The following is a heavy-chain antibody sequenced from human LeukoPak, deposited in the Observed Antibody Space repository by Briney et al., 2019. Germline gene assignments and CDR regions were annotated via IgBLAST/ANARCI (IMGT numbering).Heavy chain of an antibody. V-gene: IGHV3-49*03. CDR2: IRSKAYGGTT. Sequence: GGSLRLSCTASGFTFGDYAMSWFRQAPGKGLEWVGFIRSKAYGGTTEYAASVKGRFTISRDDSKSIAYLQMNSLKTEDTAVHYCTRDLVDFWSGYYFDYWGQGTLVTVSS. D-gene: IGHD3-3*01. CDR1: GFTFGDYA. J-gene: IGHJ4*02. CDR3: TRDLVDFWSGYYFDY.